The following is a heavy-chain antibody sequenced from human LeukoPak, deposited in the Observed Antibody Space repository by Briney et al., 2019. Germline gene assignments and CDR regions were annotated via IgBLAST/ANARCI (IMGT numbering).Heavy chain of an antibody. Sequence: SETLSLTCTVSGGSISSSSYYWGWIRQPPGKGLEWIGSIYHSGSTYYNPSLKSRVTISVDTSKNQFSLKLSSVTAADTAVYYCARNYYDSSGYYYLYWFDPWGQGTLVTVSS. CDR2: IYHSGST. J-gene: IGHJ5*02. CDR3: ARNYYDSSGYYYLYWFDP. CDR1: GGSISSSSYY. V-gene: IGHV4-39*07. D-gene: IGHD3-22*01.